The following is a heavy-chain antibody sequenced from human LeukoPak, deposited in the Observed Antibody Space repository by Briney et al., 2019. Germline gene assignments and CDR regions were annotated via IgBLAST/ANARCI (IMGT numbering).Heavy chain of an antibody. CDR1: GFTYSSYA. CDR2: ISGSGGST. V-gene: IGHV3-23*01. D-gene: IGHD1-26*01. CDR3: AKAWDPYYYYMDV. J-gene: IGHJ6*03. Sequence: GGSLRLSCAASGFTYSSYAMSWVRQAPGKGLEWVSAISGSGGSTYYADSVKGRFTISGDNSKNTLYLQMNSLRAEDTAVYYCAKAWDPYYYYMDVWGKGTTVTVSS.